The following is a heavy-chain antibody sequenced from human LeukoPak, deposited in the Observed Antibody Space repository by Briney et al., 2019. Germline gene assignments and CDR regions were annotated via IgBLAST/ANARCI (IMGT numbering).Heavy chain of an antibody. Sequence: ASVKVSCKASGYSSTSYAMNWVRQAPGQGLEWMGWINTNTGNPTYPQGFTGHFVFSLDTSVSTAYLQISSLEPEDTAVYYCARNYYDFWSTPYGMDVWGQGTTVIVSS. J-gene: IGHJ6*02. D-gene: IGHD3-3*01. CDR3: ARNYYDFWSTPYGMDV. CDR1: GYSSTSYA. CDR2: INTNTGNP. V-gene: IGHV7-4-1*02.